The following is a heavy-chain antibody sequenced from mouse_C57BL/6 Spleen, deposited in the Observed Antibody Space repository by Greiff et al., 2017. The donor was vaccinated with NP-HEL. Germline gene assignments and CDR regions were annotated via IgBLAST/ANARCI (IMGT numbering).Heavy chain of an antibody. J-gene: IGHJ3*01. V-gene: IGHV1-69*01. D-gene: IGHD4-1*02. CDR2: IDPSDSYT. Sequence: QVQLQQPGAELVMPGASVKLSCKASGYTFTSYWMHWVKQRPGQGLEWIGEIDPSDSYTNSNQKFKGKSTLTVDKSSSTAYMQLSSLTSEDSAVYYCARSTGAWFADWGQGTLVTVSA. CDR1: GYTFTSYW. CDR3: ARSTGAWFAD.